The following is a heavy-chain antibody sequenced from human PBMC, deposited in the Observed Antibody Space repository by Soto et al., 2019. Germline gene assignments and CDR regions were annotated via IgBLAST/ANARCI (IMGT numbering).Heavy chain of an antibody. CDR1: GFTFSSYA. V-gene: IGHV3-23*01. CDR2: ISGSGGST. J-gene: IGHJ4*02. CDR3: GKVPTLREMYKVRGVIDY. Sequence: GGSLRLSCAASGFTFSSYAMSWVRQAPGKGLEWVSAISGSGGSTYYADSVKGRFTISRDNSKNTLYLQMNSLRAEDTAVYYCGKVPTLREMYKVRGVIDYWGQGTLVTVSS. D-gene: IGHD3-10*01.